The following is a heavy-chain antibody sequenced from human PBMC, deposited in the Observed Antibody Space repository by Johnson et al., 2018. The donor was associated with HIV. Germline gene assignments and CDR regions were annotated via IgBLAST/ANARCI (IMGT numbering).Heavy chain of an antibody. CDR3: ARDGPTRLVGARGVFDAFDI. D-gene: IGHD1-26*01. V-gene: IGHV3-30*04. J-gene: IGHJ3*02. CDR2: ISFDGRIK. Sequence: QVQLVESGGGVVQPGRSLRLSCAASGFTFSSYAMHWVRQAPGKGLEWVAVISFDGRIKYYADSVKGRFTISRDNSKNTLYLQMNSLRAEDTAVYYCARDGPTRLVGARGVFDAFDIWGQGTMVTVSS. CDR1: GFTFSSYA.